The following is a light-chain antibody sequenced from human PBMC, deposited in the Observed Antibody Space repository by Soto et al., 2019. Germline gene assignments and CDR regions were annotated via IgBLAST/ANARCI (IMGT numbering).Light chain of an antibody. V-gene: IGLV3-21*04. CDR2: NDG. J-gene: IGLJ2*01. Sequence: SYELTQPPSVSVAPGKTTRITCGGDNIAGKAVHWYQLKAGQAPVLIMYNDGARPSGVPERFSGSKSGNTATLTVSWVEAGDEADYYCQVWGTPADPYVLFGGGTKLTVL. CDR1: NIAGKA. CDR3: QVWGTPADPYVL.